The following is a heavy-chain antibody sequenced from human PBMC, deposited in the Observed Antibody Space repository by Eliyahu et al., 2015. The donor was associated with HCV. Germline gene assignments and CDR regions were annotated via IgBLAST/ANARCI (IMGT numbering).Heavy chain of an antibody. J-gene: IGHJ4*02. CDR3: TRSPPRVVAVGRGGY. D-gene: IGHD2-15*01. CDR1: GYRFTRYA. Sequence: QVQLVQSGAEVRKPGASVKVSCRTSGYRFTRYARNWVRQAAGQGLEWMGWMDPNXGXTGSAQKXQGRVTMTWNTAINTAYMELXSLTSDDTAVYFCTRSPPRVVAVGRGGYWGQGTQVTVSS. CDR2: MDPNXGXT. V-gene: IGHV1-8*01.